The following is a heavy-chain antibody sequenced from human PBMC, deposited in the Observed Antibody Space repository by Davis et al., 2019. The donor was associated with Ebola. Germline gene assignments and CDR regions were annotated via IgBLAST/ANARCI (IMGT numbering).Heavy chain of an antibody. CDR3: ARDAVVDCTGGVCWQGYGMDV. CDR2: ISSSTSYI. Sequence: PGGSLRLSCAASGFTFSSYSMNWVRQAPGKGLEWVSSISSSTSYIYYADSVKGRFTISRDNAKNSLYLQMNSLRAEDTAVYYCARDAVVDCTGGVCWQGYGMDVWGQGTTVTVSS. J-gene: IGHJ6*02. D-gene: IGHD2-8*02. CDR1: GFTFSSYS. V-gene: IGHV3-21*01.